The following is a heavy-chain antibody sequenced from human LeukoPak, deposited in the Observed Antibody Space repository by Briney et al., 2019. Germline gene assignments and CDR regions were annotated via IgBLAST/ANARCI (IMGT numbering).Heavy chain of an antibody. Sequence: GASVKVSCKASGGTFSSYAISWVRQAPGQGLEWMGGIIPIFGTANYAQKFQGRVTITADKSTSTAYMELSSLRSEDTAVYYCATAQVRFLDRVYFDYWGQGTLVTVSS. D-gene: IGHD3-3*01. CDR2: IIPIFGTA. CDR3: ATAQVRFLDRVYFDY. J-gene: IGHJ4*02. V-gene: IGHV1-69*06. CDR1: GGTFSSYA.